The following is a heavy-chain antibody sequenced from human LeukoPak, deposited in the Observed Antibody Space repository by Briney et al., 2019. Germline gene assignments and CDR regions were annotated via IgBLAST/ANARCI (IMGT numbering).Heavy chain of an antibody. CDR2: VSGSGSTV. D-gene: IGHD5-24*01. Sequence: GGSLGLSCAASGFTFSDHIMNWVRQLPGKRLEWVAYVSGSGSTVYYADSVKGRFTISRDNGKSSLYLQMNSLRVEDTALYYCVRQFATWGQGTLVTVSS. V-gene: IGHV3-48*01. CDR1: GFTFSDHI. J-gene: IGHJ5*02. CDR3: VRQFAT.